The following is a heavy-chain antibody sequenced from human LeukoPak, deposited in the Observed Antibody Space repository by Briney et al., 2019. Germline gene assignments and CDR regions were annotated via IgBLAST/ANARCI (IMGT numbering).Heavy chain of an antibody. CDR2: ISSYNGNT. J-gene: IGHJ6*02. D-gene: IGHD3-10*01. CDR1: GYTFTNYG. CDR3: ARDDGSGSYYYYYGLDV. Sequence: ASVKVSCKASGYTFTNYGISWVRQAPGQGLEWMGWISSYNGNTNYAQKIQGRVTMTTDTSTSTAYMELRSLRSDDTAVYYCARDDGSGSYYYYYGLDVWGQGTTVTVSS. V-gene: IGHV1-18*01.